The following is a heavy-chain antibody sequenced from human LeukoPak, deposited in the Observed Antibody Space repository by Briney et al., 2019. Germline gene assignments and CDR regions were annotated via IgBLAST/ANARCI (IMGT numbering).Heavy chain of an antibody. CDR3: ARDYRSIAVAGTGVFDY. D-gene: IGHD6-19*01. CDR2: INPNSGGT. V-gene: IGHV1-2*02. CDR1: GYTFTSYG. Sequence: ASVKVSCKASGYTFTSYGISWVRQAPGQGLEWMGWINPNSGGTNYAQKFQGRVTMTRDASISTAYMELSRLRSDDTAVYYCARDYRSIAVAGTGVFDYWGQGTLVTVSS. J-gene: IGHJ4*02.